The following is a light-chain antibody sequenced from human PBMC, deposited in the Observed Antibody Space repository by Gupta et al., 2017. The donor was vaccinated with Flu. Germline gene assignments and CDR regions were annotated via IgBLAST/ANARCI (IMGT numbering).Light chain of an antibody. CDR2: KAS. J-gene: IGKJ1*01. V-gene: IGKV1-5*03. CDR3: QQYQAYWT. CDR1: QSISTQ. Sequence: SPSTLSASVGDRVSITCRASQSISTQLAWYQQKPGEAPKLLIYKASNLESGVPSRFSGSGSGTEFTLTINSLQPDDFATYHCQQYQAYWTFGQGTKVEIK.